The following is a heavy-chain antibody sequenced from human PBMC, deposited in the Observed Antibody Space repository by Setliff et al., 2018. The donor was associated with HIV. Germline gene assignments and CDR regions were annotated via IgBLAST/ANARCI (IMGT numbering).Heavy chain of an antibody. Sequence: SETLSLTCAVSGYSVSSGYHWGWIRQPPGKGLEWIGSIYHSGSTYYNPSLKSRVTMSVATSKNQFSLKLTSVTAADTSVYYCARHWLSQDLVSGNYRSHYYFDYWGQGLLVTVSS. V-gene: IGHV4-38-2*01. CDR3: ARHWLSQDLVSGNYRSHYYFDY. D-gene: IGHD3-16*02. CDR2: IYHSGST. J-gene: IGHJ4*02. CDR1: GYSVSSGYH.